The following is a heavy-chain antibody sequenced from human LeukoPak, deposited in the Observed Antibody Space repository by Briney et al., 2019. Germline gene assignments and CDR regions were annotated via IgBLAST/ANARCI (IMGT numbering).Heavy chain of an antibody. Sequence: SETLSLTCTVSGYSISSGYYWGWIRQPPGKGLEWIGCIYHCGSTYYNPSLKSRVTVSVDTSKNQFSLKLSSVTAADTAVYYCARYYDYVWGSYRSYWFDPWGQGTLVTVSS. D-gene: IGHD3-16*02. CDR3: ARYYDYVWGSYRSYWFDP. V-gene: IGHV4-38-2*02. CDR1: GYSISSGYY. J-gene: IGHJ5*02. CDR2: IYHCGST.